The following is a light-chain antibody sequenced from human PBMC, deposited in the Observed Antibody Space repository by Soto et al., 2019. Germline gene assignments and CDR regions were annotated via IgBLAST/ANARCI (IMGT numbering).Light chain of an antibody. CDR3: QQRSNWPRT. CDR1: QSVSSSY. J-gene: IGKJ1*01. CDR2: GAS. V-gene: IGKV3D-20*02. Sequence: EIMLTQSPGTLSLSPGERATLSCRASQSVSSSYLAWYQQKPGQAPRLLIYGASSRATGIPDRFSGSGSGTDFTLTISSLEPEDLAVYYCQQRSNWPRTFGQGTKVDIK.